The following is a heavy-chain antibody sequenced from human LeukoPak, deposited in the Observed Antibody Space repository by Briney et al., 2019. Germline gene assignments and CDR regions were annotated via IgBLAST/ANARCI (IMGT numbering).Heavy chain of an antibody. Sequence: GGSLRLSCAASGFTFSDYYMSWIRQAPGKGLEWVSYISSSGSTIYYADSVKGRFTISRDNAKNTLYLQMNSLRAEDTAVYYCARGGFWSGYYTDYFDYWGQGTLVTVSS. CDR1: GFTFSDYY. CDR3: ARGGFWSGYYTDYFDY. J-gene: IGHJ4*02. D-gene: IGHD3-3*01. V-gene: IGHV3-11*01. CDR2: ISSSGSTI.